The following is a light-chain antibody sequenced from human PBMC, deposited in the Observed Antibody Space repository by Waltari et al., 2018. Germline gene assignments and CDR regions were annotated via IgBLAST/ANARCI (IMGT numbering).Light chain of an antibody. CDR1: PSVLYSSNNKNY. J-gene: IGKJ4*01. Sequence: DIVMTQSPDSLAVSLGERATINCKSSPSVLYSSNNKNYLAWYQQKPGQPPKLLIYWASTRESGVPDRFSGSGSGTDFTLTISSLEPEDFAVYYCQQRSIWPPAFTFGGGTKVEI. V-gene: IGKV4-1*01. CDR2: WAS. CDR3: QQRSIWPPAFT.